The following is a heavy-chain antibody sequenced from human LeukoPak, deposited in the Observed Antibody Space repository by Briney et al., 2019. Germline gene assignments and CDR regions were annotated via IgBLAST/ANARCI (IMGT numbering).Heavy chain of an antibody. CDR2: FYSPGST. Sequence: GGSLRLSCAASGFTVTTKSMAWVRQAPGRGLEWVSVFYSPGSTYYADSVHGRFTISRDNSLNTLFLQMNSLRVEDTAVYYCASARESCIGSTCYEYFHHWGQGAPLTVSS. J-gene: IGHJ1*01. V-gene: IGHV3-53*01. D-gene: IGHD2-2*01. CDR1: GFTVTTKS. CDR3: ASARESCIGSTCYEYFHH.